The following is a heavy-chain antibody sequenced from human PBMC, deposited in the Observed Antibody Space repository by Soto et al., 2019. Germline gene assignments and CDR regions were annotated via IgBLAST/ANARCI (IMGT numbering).Heavy chain of an antibody. CDR2: IYYSGST. V-gene: IGHV4-31*03. CDR1: GDSISGGGYY. Sequence: QVQLQESGPGLVKPSQTLSLTCTVSGDSISGGGYYGIWIRQHPGQGLEWIGYIYYSGSTYYNPSLKSRLTISVVTSKNQFSLKLSSVTAADTAVYYCARASGTAANLDSWGQGTLVTVSS. CDR3: ARASGTAANLDS. J-gene: IGHJ4*02. D-gene: IGHD2-15*01.